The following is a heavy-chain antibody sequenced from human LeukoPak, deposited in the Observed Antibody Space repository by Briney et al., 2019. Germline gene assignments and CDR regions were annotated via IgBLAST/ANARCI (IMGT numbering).Heavy chain of an antibody. D-gene: IGHD5-12*01. CDR3: ARVGYSGYDYDY. Sequence: GGSLRLSCEASGXTFSSYAMSWVRQAPGKGLEWVSVISGSGDSTYYADSVEGRCTSSRDNSKDALYLQMNSLRAEDTAVYYCARVGYSGYDYDYWGQGTLVTVSS. CDR1: GXTFSSYA. J-gene: IGHJ4*02. V-gene: IGHV3-23*01. CDR2: ISGSGDST.